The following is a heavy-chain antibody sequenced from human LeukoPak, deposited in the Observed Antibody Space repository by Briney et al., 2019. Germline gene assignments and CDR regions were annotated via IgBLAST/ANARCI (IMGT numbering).Heavy chain of an antibody. V-gene: IGHV3-13*04. CDR2: IGYGGDR. CDR3: ARGNILTGYTY. D-gene: IGHD3-9*01. CDR1: GFTFSDYD. J-gene: IGHJ3*01. Sequence: GGSLRLSCAASGFTFSDYDMHWVRQATGKGLEWVSAIGYGGDRHYSDSVKGRFTISRENAKNSLYLQMDSLGAGDTAVYYCARGNILTGYTYWGQGTMVTVSS.